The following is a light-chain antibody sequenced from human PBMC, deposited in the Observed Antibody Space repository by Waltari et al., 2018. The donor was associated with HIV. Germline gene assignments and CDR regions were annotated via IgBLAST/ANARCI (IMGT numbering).Light chain of an antibody. Sequence: SSQLTQDPVVSVALGQTIKITCQGDSLRSFFANWYQQRPGQAPVLVVYDANRRPSGISDRFSASNSGNTSSLIISESQAVDEADYYCHSRDTNSDHYVFGGWTRVIV. CDR2: DAN. V-gene: IGLV3-19*01. CDR1: SLRSFF. J-gene: IGLJ1*01. CDR3: HSRDTNSDHYV.